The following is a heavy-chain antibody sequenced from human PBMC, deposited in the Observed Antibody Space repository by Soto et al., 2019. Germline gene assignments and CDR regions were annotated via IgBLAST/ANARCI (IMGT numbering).Heavy chain of an antibody. J-gene: IGHJ4*02. Sequence: QVHLVQSGAEVKKPGASVKVSCKGSGYAFTTYGITWVRQAPGQGREWMGWISDHNGNTNYAQKLQGRVTVTRDTSTSTAYMELRSLRSDDTAVYYCARGRYGDYWGQGALVTVSS. CDR2: ISDHNGNT. D-gene: IGHD1-1*01. CDR1: GYAFTTYG. V-gene: IGHV1-18*01. CDR3: ARGRYGDY.